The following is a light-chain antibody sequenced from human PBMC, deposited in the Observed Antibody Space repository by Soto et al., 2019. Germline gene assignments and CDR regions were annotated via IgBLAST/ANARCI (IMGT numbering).Light chain of an antibody. CDR2: GAS. J-gene: IGKJ5*01. Sequence: EIVLTQSPGTRSLPPGERATLSCRASQSVSSSYLAWYQQKPGQAPRLLIYGASSRATGIPDRFSGSGSGTEFTLTISSLQPEDSAVYYCQQYNNWPPITFGQGTRLEIK. CDR3: QQYNNWPPIT. CDR1: QSVSSSY. V-gene: IGKV3-20*01.